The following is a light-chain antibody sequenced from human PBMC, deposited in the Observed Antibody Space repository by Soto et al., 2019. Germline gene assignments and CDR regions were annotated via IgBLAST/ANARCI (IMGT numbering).Light chain of an antibody. J-gene: IGKJ1*01. CDR1: QSISSW. CDR2: DAS. Sequence: DIQMTQSPSSVSASVGDRVTITCRASQSISSWLAWYQRKPGKAPKLLIYDASSLESGVPSRFSGSGSGTEFTLTISSLQPDDFATYYCQQYNSYRTFGQGTKVDNK. V-gene: IGKV1-5*01. CDR3: QQYNSYRT.